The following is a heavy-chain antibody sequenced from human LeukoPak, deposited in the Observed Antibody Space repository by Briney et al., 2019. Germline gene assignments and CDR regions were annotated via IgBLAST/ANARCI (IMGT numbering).Heavy chain of an antibody. Sequence: PSETLSLTCTVSGGSISSGVYYWSWIRQHPGKGLEWMGYIFYTGRVSYNPSLKSRITISVDSTRNHFSLEVSSVTAADTAVYYCARGWNWGHNWFDPWGQGTLVTVSS. V-gene: IGHV4-30-4*01. D-gene: IGHD7-27*01. J-gene: IGHJ5*02. CDR2: IFYTGRV. CDR3: ARGWNWGHNWFDP. CDR1: GGSISSGVYY.